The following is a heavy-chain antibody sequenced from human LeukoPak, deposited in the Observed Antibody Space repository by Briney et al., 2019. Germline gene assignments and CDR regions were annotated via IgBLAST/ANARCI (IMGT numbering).Heavy chain of an antibody. J-gene: IGHJ4*02. D-gene: IGHD6-19*01. CDR2: IGGSGGT. CDR1: GFTFRSYA. Sequence: GGSLRLSCTGSGFTFRSYALSWVRQAPGTGLEWVSAIGGSGGTYYADSVKGRCTISRDNSKNTLYLQMSSLRAEDSAVYYCAKVASDSSGWYHFDYWGQGTLVTVSS. V-gene: IGHV3-23*01. CDR3: AKVASDSSGWYHFDY.